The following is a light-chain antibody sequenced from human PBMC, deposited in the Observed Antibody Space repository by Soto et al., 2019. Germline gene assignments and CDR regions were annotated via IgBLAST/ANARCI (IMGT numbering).Light chain of an antibody. CDR1: SSDVGSYNY. J-gene: IGLJ1*01. CDR3: SSYTTRTTLYV. CDR2: EVS. V-gene: IGLV2-14*01. Sequence: QSALTQPASVSGSPGQTITISCTGTSSDVGSYNYVSWYQLHPGKAPKLMIYEVSNRLSGVSNRFSGSKSGDTASLTISGLQAEDEADYYCSSYTTRTTLYVFGTGTKVTVL.